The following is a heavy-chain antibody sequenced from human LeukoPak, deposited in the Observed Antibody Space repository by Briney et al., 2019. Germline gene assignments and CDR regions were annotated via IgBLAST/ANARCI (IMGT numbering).Heavy chain of an antibody. CDR3: ATHYSSVNAFDI. D-gene: IGHD6-19*01. V-gene: IGHV3-7*01. Sequence: GGSLRLSCAASGFSFSIYWMSWVRQAPGKGLEWVVNINQDGSDKYYVDSVKGRFTISRDNAKNSLYLQMNSLRAEDTAVYYCATHYSSVNAFDIWGQGTMVTVSS. CDR2: INQDGSDK. J-gene: IGHJ3*02. CDR1: GFSFSIYW.